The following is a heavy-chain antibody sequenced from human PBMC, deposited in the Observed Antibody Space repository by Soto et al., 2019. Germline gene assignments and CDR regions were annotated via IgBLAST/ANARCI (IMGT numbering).Heavy chain of an antibody. CDR3: ARGFPSSTSLGWFDP. D-gene: IGHD2-2*01. J-gene: IGHJ5*02. CDR2: IIPIFGTA. V-gene: IGHV1-69*13. Sequence: SVKVSFKASGGTFSSYAISWVRQAPGQGLEWMGGIIPIFGTANYAQKFQGRVTITADESTGTAYMELSSLRSEDTAVYYCARGFPSSTSLGWFDPWGQGTLVTVSS. CDR1: GGTFSSYA.